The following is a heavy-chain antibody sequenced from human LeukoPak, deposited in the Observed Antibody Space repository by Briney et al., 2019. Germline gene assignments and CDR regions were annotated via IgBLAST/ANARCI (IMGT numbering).Heavy chain of an antibody. D-gene: IGHD4-17*01. Sequence: SETLSVTCTVSGGSISSYYWSWIRQPPGKGLEWIGYIYYSGSTNYNPSLKSRVTISVDTSKNQFSLKLSSVTAADTAVYYCASLRLSDYVSHYWGQGTLVTVSS. CDR3: ASLRLSDYVSHY. CDR1: GGSISSYY. CDR2: IYYSGST. V-gene: IGHV4-59*01. J-gene: IGHJ4*02.